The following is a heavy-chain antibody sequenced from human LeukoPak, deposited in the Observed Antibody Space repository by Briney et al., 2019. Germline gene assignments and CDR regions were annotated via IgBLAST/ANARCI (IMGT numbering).Heavy chain of an antibody. Sequence: GESLKISCKGSGYSFTSYWIGWVRQMPGKGLEWMGIIYPGDSDTRYSPSFQGQVTISADKSISTAYLQWSSLEASDTGMYYCGRHNCDSNGYYYFDFWGQGTLVTVSS. J-gene: IGHJ4*02. V-gene: IGHV5-51*01. D-gene: IGHD3-22*01. CDR3: GRHNCDSNGYYYFDF. CDR1: GYSFTSYW. CDR2: IYPGDSDT.